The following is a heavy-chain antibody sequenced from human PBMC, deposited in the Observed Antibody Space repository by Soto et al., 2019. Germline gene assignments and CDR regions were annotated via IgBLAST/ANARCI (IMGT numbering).Heavy chain of an antibody. CDR1: GYTFTSYD. D-gene: IGHD3-3*01. V-gene: IGHV1-8*01. Sequence: ASVKVSCKASGYTFTSYDINWVRQATGQGLEWMGWMNPNSGSTVYAQKFQGIVTMTRNTSLSTAYMQLSRLRSEDTAVYYCARGSKARDFWSGPGAFDIWGQGTMVTVSS. CDR2: MNPNSGST. CDR3: ARGSKARDFWSGPGAFDI. J-gene: IGHJ3*02.